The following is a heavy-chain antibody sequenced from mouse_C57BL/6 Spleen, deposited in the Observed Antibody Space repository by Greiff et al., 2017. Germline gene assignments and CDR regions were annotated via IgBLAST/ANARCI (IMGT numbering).Heavy chain of an antibody. CDR3: ARGGYYYYAMDY. V-gene: IGHV1-69*01. D-gene: IGHD2-3*01. CDR1: GYTFTSYW. J-gene: IGHJ4*01. CDR2: IDPSDSYT. Sequence: QVQLQQPGAELVMPGASVKLSCKASGYTFTSYWMHWVKQRPGQGLEWIGEIDPSDSYTNYNQKFKGKSTLTVDKSSSTAYMQLSSLTSEDSAVYYCARGGYYYYAMDYWGQGTSVTVSS.